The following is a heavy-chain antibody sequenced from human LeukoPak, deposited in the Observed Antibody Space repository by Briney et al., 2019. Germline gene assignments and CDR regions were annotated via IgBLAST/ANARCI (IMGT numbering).Heavy chain of an antibody. CDR3: AKDRSNSWAFDY. CDR1: GFTFSDYY. CDR2: ISSSGSTI. Sequence: GGSLRLSCAASGFTFSDYYMSWIRQAPGKGLEWVSYISSSGSTIYYADSVKGRFTISRDNSKNTLYLQINSLRAEDTAVYYCAKDRSNSWAFDYWGQGTLLTVSS. J-gene: IGHJ4*02. V-gene: IGHV3-11*04. D-gene: IGHD6-13*01.